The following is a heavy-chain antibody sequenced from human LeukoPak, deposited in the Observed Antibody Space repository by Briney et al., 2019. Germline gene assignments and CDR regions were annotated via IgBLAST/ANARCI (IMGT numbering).Heavy chain of an antibody. Sequence: PGGSLRLSCAASGFTFSSYAMHWVRQAPGKGLEWVAIISYDGSIKYYADSVKGRFTISRDNSKNTLYLQMNSLRAEDTAVYYCGRDKSGYGLDVWGQGTTVTVSS. D-gene: IGHD1-26*01. CDR1: GFTFSSYA. CDR2: ISYDGSIK. J-gene: IGHJ6*02. V-gene: IGHV3-30-3*01. CDR3: GRDKSGYGLDV.